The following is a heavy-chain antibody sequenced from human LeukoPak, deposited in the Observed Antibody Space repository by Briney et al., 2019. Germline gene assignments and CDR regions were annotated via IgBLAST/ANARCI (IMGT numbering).Heavy chain of an antibody. CDR2: IYYSGST. V-gene: IGHV4-59*01. CDR1: GGSISSFY. Sequence: SETLSLTCTVSGGSISSFYWSWIRQPPGKGLEWIGYIYYSGSTNYNPSLKSRVTISVDTSKNQFSLKLSSVTAADTAVYYCASVDTAMETIDYWGQGTLVTVSS. CDR3: ASVDTAMETIDY. D-gene: IGHD5-18*01. J-gene: IGHJ4*02.